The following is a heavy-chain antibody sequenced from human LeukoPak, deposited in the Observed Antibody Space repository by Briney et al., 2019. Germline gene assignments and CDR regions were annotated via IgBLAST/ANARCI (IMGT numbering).Heavy chain of an antibody. J-gene: IGHJ4*02. D-gene: IGHD2-15*01. V-gene: IGHV4-30-2*01. CDR3: ARDKLGCSGGSCYYFDY. CDR2: IYHSGST. CDR1: GGSISSGGYS. Sequence: PSETLSLTCAVSGGSISSGGYSWSWIRQPPGKGLEWIGYIYHSGSTYYNPSLKSRVTISVDRSKNQFSLKLSSVTAADTAVYYCARDKLGCSGGSCYYFDYWGQGTLVTVSS.